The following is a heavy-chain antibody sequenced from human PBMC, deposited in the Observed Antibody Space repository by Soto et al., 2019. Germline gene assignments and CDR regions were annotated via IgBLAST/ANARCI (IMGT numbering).Heavy chain of an antibody. V-gene: IGHV6-1*01. CDR1: GDSVSSNSAA. CDR3: ARDLHYDFWSGYRGWFDP. CDR2: TYYRSKWYN. J-gene: IGHJ5*02. Sequence: SQTLSLTCAISGDSVSSNSAAWNWIRQSPSRGLEWLGRTYYRSKWYNDYAVPVKSRITINPDTSKNQFSLQLNSVTPEDTAVYYCARDLHYDFWSGYRGWFDPWGQGTLVTVSS. D-gene: IGHD3-3*01.